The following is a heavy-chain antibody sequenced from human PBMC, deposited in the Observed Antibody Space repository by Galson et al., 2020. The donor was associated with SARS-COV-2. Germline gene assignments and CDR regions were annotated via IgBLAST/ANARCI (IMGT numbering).Heavy chain of an antibody. CDR2: ISYDGSNK. CDR3: ASDLLMVNPYYYYCGMDV. D-gene: IGHD2-8*01. Sequence: PGGSLRLSCAASGFTFSSYAMHWVRQAPGKGLEWVAVISYDGSNKYYADSVKGRFTISRDNSKNTLYLQMNSLRAEDTAVYYCASDLLMVNPYYYYCGMDVWGQGTTVTVSS. CDR1: GFTFSSYA. V-gene: IGHV3-30-3*01. J-gene: IGHJ6*02.